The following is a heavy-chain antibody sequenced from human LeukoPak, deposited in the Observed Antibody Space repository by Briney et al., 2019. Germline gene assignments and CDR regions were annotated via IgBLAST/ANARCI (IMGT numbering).Heavy chain of an antibody. CDR1: GGSISSGGYY. Sequence: SQTLSLTCTVSGGSISSGGYYWSWIRQSPGKGLEWIGYIYYSGTTFYNPSLKSRVFISVDTSKNEFSLRLNSVTAADTAVFYCARVVAVGDYYSDIWGQGALITVSS. CDR3: ARVVAVGDYYSDI. CDR2: IYYSGTT. J-gene: IGHJ4*02. D-gene: IGHD6-19*01. V-gene: IGHV4-30-4*08.